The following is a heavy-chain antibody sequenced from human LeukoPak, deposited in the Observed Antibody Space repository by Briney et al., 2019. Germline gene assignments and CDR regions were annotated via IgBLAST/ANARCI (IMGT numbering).Heavy chain of an antibody. CDR1: GYTFTSYG. V-gene: IGHV1-8*03. J-gene: IGHJ5*02. D-gene: IGHD5-18*01. CDR3: ARGLGYSYGYWFDP. Sequence: ASVKVSCKASGYTFTSYGISWVRQAPGQGLEWMGWMNPNSGNTGYAQKFQGRVTITRNTSISTAYMELSSLRSEDTAVYYCARGLGYSYGYWFDPWGQGTLVTVSS. CDR2: MNPNSGNT.